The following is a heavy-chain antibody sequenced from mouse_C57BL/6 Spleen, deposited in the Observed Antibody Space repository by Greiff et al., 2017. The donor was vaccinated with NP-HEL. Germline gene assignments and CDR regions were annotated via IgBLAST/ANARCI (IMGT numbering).Heavy chain of an antibody. Sequence: QVQLQQSGAELVRPGASVTLSCKASGYTFTDYEMHWVKQTPVHGLEWIGAIDPETGGTAYNQKFKGKAILTADKSSSTAYMELRSLTSEDSAVYYCTRGTTVEDRYIDVWGTGTTVTVSS. D-gene: IGHD1-1*01. CDR2: IDPETGGT. CDR3: TRGTTVEDRYIDV. CDR1: GYTFTDYE. J-gene: IGHJ1*03. V-gene: IGHV1-15*01.